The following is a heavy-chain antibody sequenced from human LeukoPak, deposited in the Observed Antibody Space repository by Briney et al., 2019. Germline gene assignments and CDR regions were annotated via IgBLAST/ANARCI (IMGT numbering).Heavy chain of an antibody. Sequence: SETLSLTCTVSGGSISSGDYHWSWIRQPPGKGLEWIGYIYYSGSTYYNPSLKSRVTISVDTSKNQFSLKLSSVTAADTAVYYCARDRGAYYYGSGSKYYFDYWGQGTLVTVSS. CDR3: ARDRGAYYYGSGSKYYFDY. V-gene: IGHV4-30-4*01. J-gene: IGHJ4*02. D-gene: IGHD3-10*01. CDR2: IYYSGST. CDR1: GGSISSGDYH.